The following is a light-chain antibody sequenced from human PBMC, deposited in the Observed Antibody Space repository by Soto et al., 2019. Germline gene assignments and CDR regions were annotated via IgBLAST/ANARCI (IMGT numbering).Light chain of an antibody. Sequence: EIVLTQSPGTLSLSPGERATLSCRASQSVSSTYLACYQQKPCQAPRLLIYVASSRATGIPDRFSGSGSGTDFTLTISRLEPEDFAVYYCPRYDISPFPFGQRTKLDIK. CDR3: PRYDISPFP. J-gene: IGKJ2*01. CDR2: VAS. CDR1: QSVSSTY. V-gene: IGKV3-20*01.